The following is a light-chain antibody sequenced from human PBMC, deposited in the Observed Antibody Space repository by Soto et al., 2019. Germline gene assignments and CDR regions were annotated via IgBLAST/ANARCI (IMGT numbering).Light chain of an antibody. CDR2: DAS. J-gene: IGKJ1*01. CDR1: QSIATY. V-gene: IGKV3-15*01. CDR3: QHYYNWPPGGT. Sequence: EIVLTQSPGTLSLSPGERATLSCRASQSIATYLAWYQQKPGQAPSLLIFDASTRATGVPARFSGSGSGTEFTLTISSLQSEDFAVYYCQHYYNWPPGGTFGQGTKVEI.